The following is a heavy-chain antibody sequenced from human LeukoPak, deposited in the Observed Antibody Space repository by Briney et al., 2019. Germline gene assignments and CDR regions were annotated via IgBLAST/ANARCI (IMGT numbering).Heavy chain of an antibody. Sequence: GGSLRLSCVASGFTFKNNWMSWVRQTPGKGLEWVANINQDGSEKYYVDSVKGRFTISRDNAANSVYLQMNSLRAEDTAVYNCARLGTVTRARFDYWGQGTLVTVSS. CDR3: ARLGTVTRARFDY. CDR2: INQDGSEK. V-gene: IGHV3-7*01. J-gene: IGHJ4*02. CDR1: GFTFKNNW. D-gene: IGHD4-17*01.